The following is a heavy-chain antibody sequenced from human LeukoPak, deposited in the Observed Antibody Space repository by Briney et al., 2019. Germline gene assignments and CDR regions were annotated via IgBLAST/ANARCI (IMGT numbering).Heavy chain of an antibody. J-gene: IGHJ4*02. V-gene: IGHV3-30-3*01. CDR1: GFTFSSYA. CDR2: ISYDGSNK. CDR3: AKDGPYSSSWYAPQGY. D-gene: IGHD6-13*01. Sequence: PGGSLRLSCAASGFTFSSYAMHWVRQAPGKGLEWVAVISYDGSNKYYADSVKGRFTISRDNSKNTLYLQMNSLRAEDTAVYYCAKDGPYSSSWYAPQGYWGQGTLVTVSS.